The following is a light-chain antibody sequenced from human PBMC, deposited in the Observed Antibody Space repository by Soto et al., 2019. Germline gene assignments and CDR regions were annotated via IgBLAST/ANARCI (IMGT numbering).Light chain of an antibody. CDR2: WAS. J-gene: IGKJ4*01. CDR3: QQHSSWPLT. V-gene: IGKV4-1*01. Sequence: DIVMTQSPDSLAVSLGERATINCKSSQSVLYSSNNKNYLAWYQQKPGQPPKLLIYWASTRESGVPDRFSGSGSGTEFTLTISSLQSEDFAVYYCQQHSSWPLTFGGGTKV. CDR1: QSVLYSSNNKNY.